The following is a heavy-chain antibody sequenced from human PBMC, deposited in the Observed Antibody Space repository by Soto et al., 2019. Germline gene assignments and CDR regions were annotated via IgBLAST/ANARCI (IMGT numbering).Heavy chain of an antibody. D-gene: IGHD3-3*01. Sequence: SETLSLTCAVYGGSFSGYYWSWIRQPPGKGLEWIGEINHSGSTNYNPSLKSRVTISVDTSKNQFSLKLSSVTAADTAVYYCARGGGGLRFLEWSIYSVYYYYMDVWGKGTTVTVSS. CDR1: GGSFSGYY. V-gene: IGHV4-34*01. J-gene: IGHJ6*03. CDR2: INHSGST. CDR3: ARGGGGLRFLEWSIYSVYYYYMDV.